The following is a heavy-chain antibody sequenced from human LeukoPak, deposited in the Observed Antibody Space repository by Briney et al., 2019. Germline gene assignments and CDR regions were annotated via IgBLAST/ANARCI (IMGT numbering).Heavy chain of an antibody. Sequence: ASVKVSCKASGYTFTSYYMHWVRQAPGQGLERMGIINPSGGSTSYAQKFQGRVTMTRNTSISTAYMELSSLRSEDTAVYYCAKDRNWNYLQQYAFDIWGQGTMVTVSS. CDR3: AKDRNWNYLQQYAFDI. CDR1: GYTFTSYY. D-gene: IGHD1-7*01. J-gene: IGHJ3*02. CDR2: INPSGGST. V-gene: IGHV1-46*01.